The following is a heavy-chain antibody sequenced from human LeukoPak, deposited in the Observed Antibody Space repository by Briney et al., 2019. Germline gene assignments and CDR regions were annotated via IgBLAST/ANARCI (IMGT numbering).Heavy chain of an antibody. CDR3: ARHRRITMVRRTNAFDI. J-gene: IGHJ3*02. D-gene: IGHD3-10*01. V-gene: IGHV4-39*01. CDR1: GGSIRRSSYY. CDR2: VYYGGNT. Sequence: KPSETLSLTCSVSGGSIRRSSYYWGWVRQPRGKGTEWIVSVYYGGNTYYTPSLKSRVTISVDTSKTQFSLKLSSVTAADTAVYYCARHRRITMVRRTNAFDIWGQGTMVTVSS.